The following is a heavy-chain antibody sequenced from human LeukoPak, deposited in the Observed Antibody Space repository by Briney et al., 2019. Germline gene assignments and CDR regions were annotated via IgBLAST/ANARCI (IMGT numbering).Heavy chain of an antibody. CDR3: ARVDSYGFELAPNFDY. D-gene: IGHD5-18*01. V-gene: IGHV4-39*07. CDR1: GGSISSSSYY. J-gene: IGHJ4*02. Sequence: SETLSLTCTVSGGSISSSSYYWGCIRQPPGNGLEWIGSIYYSGSTYYNPSLESRVTISVDTSKNQFSLKLSSVTAADTAVYYCARVDSYGFELAPNFDYWGQGTLVTVSS. CDR2: IYYSGST.